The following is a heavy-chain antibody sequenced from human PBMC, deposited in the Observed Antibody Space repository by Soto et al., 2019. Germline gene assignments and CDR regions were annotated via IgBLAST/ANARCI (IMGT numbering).Heavy chain of an antibody. CDR3: ARGMHAWIDLFDF. CDR1: GGSISSYD. Sequence: SETLSLPCTVSGGSISSYDWSWIRQTPGKGLEWIGYIYYTGTSNYNPSLKSRVTISLDTSKNHFSLNLNSVTAADTAVYYCARGMHAWIDLFDFWGQVTLVTVAS. V-gene: IGHV4-59*01. CDR2: IYYTGTS. J-gene: IGHJ4*02. D-gene: IGHD2-2*03.